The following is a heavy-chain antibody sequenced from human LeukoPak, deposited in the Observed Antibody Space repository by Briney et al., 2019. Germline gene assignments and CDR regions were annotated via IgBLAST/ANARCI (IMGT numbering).Heavy chain of an antibody. V-gene: IGHV3-73*01. CDR1: GFTFSGSA. CDR2: IRSKANSYAT. CDR3: TRHEWELNSGYFDY. J-gene: IGHJ4*02. Sequence: GGSLRLSCAASGFTFSGSATHWVRQASGKGLEWVGRIRSKANSYATAYAASVKGRFTISRDDSKNTAYLQMNSLKTEDTAVYYCTRHEWELNSGYFDYWGQGTLVTVSS. D-gene: IGHD1-26*01.